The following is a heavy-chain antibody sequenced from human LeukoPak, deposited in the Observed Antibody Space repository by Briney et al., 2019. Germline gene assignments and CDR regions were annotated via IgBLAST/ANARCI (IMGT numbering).Heavy chain of an antibody. D-gene: IGHD2-2*01. J-gene: IGHJ5*02. CDR1: GYTFTSYG. CDR3: ARGRYCSSTSCYPRAPWFDP. Sequence: GASVKVSCKAPGYTFTSYGISWVRQAPGQGLEWMGWISAYNGNTNYAQKLQGRVTMTTDTSTSTAYMELRSLRSDDTAGYYCARGRYCSSTSCYPRAPWFDPWGQGTLVTVSS. V-gene: IGHV1-18*01. CDR2: ISAYNGNT.